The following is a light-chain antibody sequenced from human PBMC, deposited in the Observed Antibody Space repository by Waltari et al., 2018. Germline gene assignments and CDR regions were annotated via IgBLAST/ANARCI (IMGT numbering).Light chain of an antibody. V-gene: IGLV3-19*01. CDR2: GKN. CDR3: NSRDSSGNHHVV. J-gene: IGLJ2*01. CDR1: SPRSYY. Sequence: SSELTQDPAVSVALGQPVRITCQRDSPRSYYASWYQQKPGQAPVLVIYGKNNRPSGIPDRFSGSSSGNTASSTITGAQAEDEADYYCNSRDSSGNHHVVFGGGTKLTVL.